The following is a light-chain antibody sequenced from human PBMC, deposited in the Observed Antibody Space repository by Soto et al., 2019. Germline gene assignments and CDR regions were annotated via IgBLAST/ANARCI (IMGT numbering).Light chain of an antibody. V-gene: IGKV3-11*01. CDR3: HQRGDWPT. CDR1: QNVKYY. CDR2: DTS. J-gene: IGKJ4*01. Sequence: EIVVTQSPATLSLSPGDRATLSCRTSQNVKYYLAWYQQKPGQAPRLLIYDTSNRATSILARFSGSGSGTDFTLTISSLEPEDFAVYYCHQRGDWPTFGGGTKVEI.